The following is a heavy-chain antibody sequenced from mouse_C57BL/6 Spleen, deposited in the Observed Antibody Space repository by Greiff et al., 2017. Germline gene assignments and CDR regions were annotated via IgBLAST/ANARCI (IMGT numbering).Heavy chain of an antibody. Sequence: VQLQESGAELVRPGTSVKMSCKASGYTFTNYWIGWAKQRPGHGLEWIGDIYPGVGYTNYNEKFKGKATLTEDKSSSTAYMQFSSLTSEDSAIYYCAREDDGYYERGAMDYWGQGPSVTVSS. V-gene: IGHV1-63*01. D-gene: IGHD2-3*01. CDR2: IYPGVGYT. J-gene: IGHJ4*01. CDR1: GYTFTNYW. CDR3: AREDDGYYERGAMDY.